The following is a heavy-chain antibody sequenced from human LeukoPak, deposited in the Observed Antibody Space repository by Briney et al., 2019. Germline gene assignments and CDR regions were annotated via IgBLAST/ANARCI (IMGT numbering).Heavy chain of an antibody. CDR3: TSSGSRWDYFDY. J-gene: IGHJ4*02. CDR1: GFTFSKAW. Sequence: PGGSLRLSCAASGFTFSKAWMIWVRQAPGKGLEWVARIKTKPEGGTTDYAAPVKGRFTISRDDPKNTLFLQMDSLKTEDTAVYYCTSSGSRWDYFDYWGQGTLATVSS. D-gene: IGHD4-23*01. CDR2: IKTKPEGGTT. V-gene: IGHV3-15*05.